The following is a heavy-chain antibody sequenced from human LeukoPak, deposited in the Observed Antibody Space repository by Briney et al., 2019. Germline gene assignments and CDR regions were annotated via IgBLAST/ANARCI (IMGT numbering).Heavy chain of an antibody. V-gene: IGHV3-21*01. Sequence: PGGSLRLSCAASGFTFSSYWMSWVRQAPGKGLEWVSSISSSSSYIYYADSVKGRFTISRDNAKNSLYLPMNSLRAEDTAVYYCARGAAGGYYNIDYWGQGTLVTVSS. CDR3: ARGAAGGYYNIDY. CDR2: ISSSSSYI. CDR1: GFTFSSYW. D-gene: IGHD3-3*01. J-gene: IGHJ4*02.